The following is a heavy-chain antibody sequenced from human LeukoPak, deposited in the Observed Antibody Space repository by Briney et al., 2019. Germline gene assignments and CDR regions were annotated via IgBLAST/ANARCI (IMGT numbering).Heavy chain of an antibody. CDR1: GNSW. D-gene: IGHD2/OR15-2a*01. CDR2: INSDGSCT. V-gene: IGHV3-74*01. Sequence: PGGSLRLSCAASGNSWMHLVRQAPGKGLVWVSHINSDGSCTSYADSVKGRFTISKDNAKNTVYLQMNSLRAEDTAVYYCVSFYETYWGRGTLVTVSS. CDR3: VSFYETY. J-gene: IGHJ4*02.